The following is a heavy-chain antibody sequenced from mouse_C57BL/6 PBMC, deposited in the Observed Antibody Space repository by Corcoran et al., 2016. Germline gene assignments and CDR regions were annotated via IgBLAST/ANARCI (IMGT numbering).Heavy chain of an antibody. V-gene: IGHV1-81*01. CDR2: IYPRSGNT. CDR1: GYTFTSYG. D-gene: IGHD1-1*01. J-gene: IGHJ1*03. Sequence: QVQLQQSGAELARPGASVKLSCKASGYTFTSYGISRVKQRTGKGLEWIGEIYPRSGNTYYNEKLKGKATLTADKSSSTAYMELRSLTSDDSAVYFLARKIAPITTVVADLYFDVGGTGTTVTVSS. CDR3: ARKIAPITTVVADLYFDV.